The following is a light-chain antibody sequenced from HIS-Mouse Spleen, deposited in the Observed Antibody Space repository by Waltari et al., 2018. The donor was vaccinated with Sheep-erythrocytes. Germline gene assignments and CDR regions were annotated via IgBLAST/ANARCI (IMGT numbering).Light chain of an antibody. Sequence: QSALTQPRPVSGSPGQSVTIPCTGTTSDGGGYNYVPCYQQHPGTAPNLVIYDVSNRPAGVPDRFSGSKSGNTASLTISGLQAEDEADYYCCSYAGSYNHVFATGTKVTVL. CDR3: CSYAGSYNHV. CDR1: TSDGGGYNY. V-gene: IGLV2-11*01. J-gene: IGLJ1*01. CDR2: DVS.